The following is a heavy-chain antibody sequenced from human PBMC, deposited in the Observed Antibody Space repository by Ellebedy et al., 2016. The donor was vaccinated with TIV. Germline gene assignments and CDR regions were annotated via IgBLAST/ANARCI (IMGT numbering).Heavy chain of an antibody. Sequence: GESLKISCVASGFRLSTHGMHWVRQAPGKVLEWVAFKRFDGRMEYNGDSVKGRFIISRDVSKNTLYLQMNRLRAEDTAMYYCTRETNSPPGAVAGTGFDCWGQGTLVIVSS. D-gene: IGHD6-19*01. CDR2: KRFDGRME. CDR3: TRETNSPPGAVAGTGFDC. V-gene: IGHV3-30*02. CDR1: GFRLSTHG. J-gene: IGHJ4*02.